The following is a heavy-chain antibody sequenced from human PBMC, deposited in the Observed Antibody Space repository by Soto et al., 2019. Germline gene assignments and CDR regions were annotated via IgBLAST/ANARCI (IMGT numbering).Heavy chain of an antibody. CDR3: ATQNDIVATSLAYYYYYGMDV. CDR2: ISYDGSNK. Sequence: QVQLVESGGGVVQPGRSLRLSCAASGFTFSSYGMHWVRQAPGKGLEWVAVISYDGSNKYYADSVKGRFTISRDNYKNTLYLQMNSLRAEDTAVYYCATQNDIVATSLAYYYYYGMDVWGQGTTVTVSS. CDR1: GFTFSSYG. D-gene: IGHD5-12*01. J-gene: IGHJ6*02. V-gene: IGHV3-30*03.